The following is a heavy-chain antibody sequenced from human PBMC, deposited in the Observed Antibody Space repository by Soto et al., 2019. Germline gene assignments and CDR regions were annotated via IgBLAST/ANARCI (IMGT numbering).Heavy chain of an antibody. Sequence: QVQLVESGGDLVKPGGSLRLSCVASGFNFNDFFMNWIRQVPGKGLEWVSYISSGSTYKNYADSVKGRFTISRDNAKKSLYLQMNSLRAEDTAIYYFVRETTIAAAGAKWDYWGQGTLVTVSS. CDR1: GFNFNDFF. CDR3: VRETTIAAAGAKWDY. D-gene: IGHD6-13*01. CDR2: ISSGSTYK. J-gene: IGHJ4*02. V-gene: IGHV3-11*06.